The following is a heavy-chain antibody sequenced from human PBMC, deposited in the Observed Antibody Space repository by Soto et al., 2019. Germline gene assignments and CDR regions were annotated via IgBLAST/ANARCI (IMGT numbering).Heavy chain of an antibody. CDR1: GGTFRSYP. V-gene: IGHV1-69*13. CDR3: ASGMSYYYYGMDV. Sequence: SVKVSCKASGGTFRSYPLRWVRPPPGPGLEWMGWIIPIFGTANYAQKFQGRVTITADESTSTAYMELSSLRSEDTAVYYCASGMSYYYYGMDVWGQGTTVTVSS. D-gene: IGHD1-1*01. CDR2: IIPIFGTA. J-gene: IGHJ6*02.